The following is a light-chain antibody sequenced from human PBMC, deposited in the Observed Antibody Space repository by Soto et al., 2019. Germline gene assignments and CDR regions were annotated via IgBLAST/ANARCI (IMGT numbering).Light chain of an antibody. CDR1: QSISRY. CDR3: QQYGSSPPT. CDR2: GAS. J-gene: IGKJ1*01. Sequence: IVLTQSPGPLSLSQGERTTLSCRASQSISRYLAWYQQKPGQGPRLLIYGASSRATGTPDRFSGSGSGTDFTLTINRLEPEDFALYYCQQYGSSPPTFGQGTKVDIK. V-gene: IGKV3-20*01.